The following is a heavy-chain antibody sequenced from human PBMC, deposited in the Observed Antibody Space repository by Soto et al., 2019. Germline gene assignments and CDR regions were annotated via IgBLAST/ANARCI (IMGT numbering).Heavy chain of an antibody. CDR1: GFTFDDYA. Sequence: EVQLVESGGGLVQPGRSLRLSCAASGFTFDDYAMHWVRQAPGKGLEWVSGISWNSGSIGYADSVKGRFTISRDNAKNSLYLQMNSLRAEDTALYYCAKPPPTWDSSSSTNYWGQGTLVTVSS. CDR2: ISWNSGSI. CDR3: AKPPPTWDSSSSTNY. V-gene: IGHV3-9*01. D-gene: IGHD6-13*01. J-gene: IGHJ4*02.